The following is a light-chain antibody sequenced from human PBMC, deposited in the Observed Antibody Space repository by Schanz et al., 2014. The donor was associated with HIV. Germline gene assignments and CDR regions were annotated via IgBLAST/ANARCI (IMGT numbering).Light chain of an antibody. CDR3: AAWDDSLSGQGV. CDR2: DNY. CDR1: TSNIGNNY. V-gene: IGLV1-51*01. Sequence: QSVLTQPPSVSAAPGQKVTISCSGSTSNIGNNYVSWYQQLPGTAPKLLIYDNYKRPSEIPDRFSGSKSGTSASLAISGLRSEDEADYYCAAWDDSLSGQGVFGGGTKLTVL. J-gene: IGLJ3*02.